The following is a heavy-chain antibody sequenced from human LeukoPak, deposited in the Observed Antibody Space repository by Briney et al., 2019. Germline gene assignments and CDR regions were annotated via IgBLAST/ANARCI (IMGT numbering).Heavy chain of an antibody. J-gene: IGHJ6*03. Sequence: ASVTVSCKASGYTFTGYYMHWVRQAPGQGLEWMGWINPNSGGTNYAQKFQGRVTMTRDTSISTAYMELSRLRSDDTAVYYCARDRLVRGVTTYYYYYMDVWGKGTTVTVSS. D-gene: IGHD3-10*01. V-gene: IGHV1-2*02. CDR1: GYTFTGYY. CDR2: INPNSGGT. CDR3: ARDRLVRGVTTYYYYYMDV.